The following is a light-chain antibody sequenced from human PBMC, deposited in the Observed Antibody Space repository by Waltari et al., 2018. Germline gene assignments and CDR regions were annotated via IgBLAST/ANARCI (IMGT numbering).Light chain of an antibody. CDR3: QHYISYSWT. CDR1: QSLNDW. CDR2: KAS. Sequence: DIQMTQSPSTLSASVGDRVTITCRASQSLNDWVAWYQQKPGKAPKLLIYKASSLETGVPSRFSGSGSGTEFTLTISSLQPDDFATYYCQHYISYSWTFGQGTKVEIK. V-gene: IGKV1-5*03. J-gene: IGKJ1*01.